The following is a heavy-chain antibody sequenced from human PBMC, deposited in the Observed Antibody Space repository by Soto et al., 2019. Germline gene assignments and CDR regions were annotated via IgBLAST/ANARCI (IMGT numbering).Heavy chain of an antibody. CDR3: VRDDANLDNGRDH. D-gene: IGHD1-1*01. Sequence: QVQLVESGGGVVQPGGSLRLSCTASGFTFSSYGMHWVRQAPGKGLQWVAVIPHDGTYQYYLDSVKGRFTISRDNSKDTLYLQMNSLRVEDTAVYYCVRDDANLDNGRDHGGQGTLVTVSS. CDR1: GFTFSSYG. V-gene: IGHV3-30*19. CDR2: IPHDGTYQ. J-gene: IGHJ4*02.